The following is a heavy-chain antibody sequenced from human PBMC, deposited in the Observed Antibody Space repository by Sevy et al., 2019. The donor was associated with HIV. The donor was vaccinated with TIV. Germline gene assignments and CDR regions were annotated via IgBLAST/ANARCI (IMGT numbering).Heavy chain of an antibody. CDR3: ARDDLLSRGVPTNHYYYYYMDV. CDR1: GGSISSYY. V-gene: IGHV4-59*12. Sequence: SETLSLTCTVSGGSISSYYWSWIRQPPGKGLEWIGYIYYSGSTNYNPSLKSRVTKSVDTSKNQFPLKLSSVTAADTAVYYSARDDLLSRGVPTNHYYYYYMDVWGKGTTVTVSS. D-gene: IGHD2-15*01. CDR2: IYYSGST. J-gene: IGHJ6*03.